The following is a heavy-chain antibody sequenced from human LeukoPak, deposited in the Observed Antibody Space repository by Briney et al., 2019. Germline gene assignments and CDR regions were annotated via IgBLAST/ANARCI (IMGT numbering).Heavy chain of an antibody. Sequence: GGSLRLSCAASGFTFSSYSMNWVRQAPGKGLEWVSSISSSSSYIYYADSVKGRFTISRDNAKNSLYLQMNSLRAEDTAVYYCARGGDSYGIFTDYWGQGTLVTVSS. CDR1: GFTFSSYS. V-gene: IGHV3-21*01. J-gene: IGHJ4*02. CDR3: ARGGDSYGIFTDY. D-gene: IGHD5-18*01. CDR2: ISSSSSYI.